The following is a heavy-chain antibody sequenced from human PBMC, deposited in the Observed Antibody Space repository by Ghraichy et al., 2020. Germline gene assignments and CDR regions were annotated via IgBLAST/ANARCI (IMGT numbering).Heavy chain of an antibody. CDR2: ISYDGSNK. CDR3: ARDDGGTGLGYFDY. CDR1: GFTFSSYA. D-gene: IGHD3-16*01. V-gene: IGHV3-30*04. J-gene: IGHJ4*02. Sequence: GESLNISCAASGFTFSSYAMHWVRQAPGKGLEWVAVISYDGSNKYYADSVKGRFTISRDNSKNTLYLQMNSLRAEDTAVYYCARDDGGTGLGYFDYWGQGTLVTVSS.